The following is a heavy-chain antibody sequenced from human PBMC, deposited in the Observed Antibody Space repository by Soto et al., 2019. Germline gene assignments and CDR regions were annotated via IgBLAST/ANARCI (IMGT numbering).Heavy chain of an antibody. CDR2: ISSSSSTI. CDR3: ARGADYDSSGIRLNWFDP. V-gene: IGHV3-48*02. D-gene: IGHD3-22*01. J-gene: IGHJ5*02. CDR1: GFTFSSYS. Sequence: EVQLVECGGGLVQPGGSLRLSCAASGFTFSSYSMNWVRQAPGKGLEWVSYISSSSSTIYYADSVKGRFTISRDNAKNSLYLQMNSLRDEDTAVYYCARGADYDSSGIRLNWFDPWGQGTLVSVSS.